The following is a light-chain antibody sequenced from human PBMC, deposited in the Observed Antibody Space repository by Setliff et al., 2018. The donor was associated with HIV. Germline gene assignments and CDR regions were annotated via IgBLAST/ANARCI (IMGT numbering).Light chain of an antibody. Sequence: QSVLTQPASVSGSPGQSITISCTGTSSDIGSYDYISWYQQHPGKAPKLMICEVSNRPSGVSNRFSGSKSGITASLTISGLQADDEADYYCSSYTSADTYVFGSGTKVTVL. J-gene: IGLJ1*01. V-gene: IGLV2-14*01. CDR3: SSYTSADTYV. CDR1: SSDIGSYDY. CDR2: EVS.